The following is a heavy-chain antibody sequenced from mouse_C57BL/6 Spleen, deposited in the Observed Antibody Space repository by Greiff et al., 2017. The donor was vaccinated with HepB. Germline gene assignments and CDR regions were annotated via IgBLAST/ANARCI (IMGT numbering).Heavy chain of an antibody. Sequence: EVKVVESGGGLVKPGGSLKLSCAASGFTFSDYGMHWVRQAPEKGLEWVAYISSGSSTIYYADTVKGRFTISRDNAKNTLFLQMTSLRSEDTAMYYCARETPDYYAMDYWGQGTSVTVSS. V-gene: IGHV5-17*01. J-gene: IGHJ4*01. CDR2: ISSGSSTI. CDR3: ARETPDYYAMDY. CDR1: GFTFSDYG.